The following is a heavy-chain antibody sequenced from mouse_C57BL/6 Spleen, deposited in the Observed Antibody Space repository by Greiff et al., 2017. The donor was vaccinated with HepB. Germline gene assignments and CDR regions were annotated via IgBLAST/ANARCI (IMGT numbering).Heavy chain of an antibody. V-gene: IGHV1-9*01. D-gene: IGHD2-2*01. CDR3: ARWITYGYDGRGYAMDY. CDR2: ILPGSGST. CDR1: GYTFTGYW. J-gene: IGHJ4*01. Sequence: QVQLQQSGAELMKPGASVKLSCKATGYTFTGYWIEWVKQRPGHGLEWIGEILPGSGSTNYNEKFKGKATFTADTSSNTAYMQLSSLTTEDSAIYYCARWITYGYDGRGYAMDYWGQGTSVTVSS.